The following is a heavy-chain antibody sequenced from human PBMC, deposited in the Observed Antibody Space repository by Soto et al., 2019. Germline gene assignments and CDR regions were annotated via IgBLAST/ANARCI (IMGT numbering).Heavy chain of an antibody. Sequence: PGESLKISCKGSGYSFTSYWIGWVRQMPGKGLEWMGIIYPGDSDTRYSPSFQGQVTISADKSISTAYLQWSSLKASDTAMYYCARLLLWFGESPPGAFDIWGQGTMVTVSS. CDR2: IYPGDSDT. D-gene: IGHD3-10*01. J-gene: IGHJ3*02. CDR3: ARLLLWFGESPPGAFDI. CDR1: GYSFTSYW. V-gene: IGHV5-51*01.